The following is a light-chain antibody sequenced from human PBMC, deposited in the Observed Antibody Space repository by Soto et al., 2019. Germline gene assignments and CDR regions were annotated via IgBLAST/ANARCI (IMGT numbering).Light chain of an antibody. CDR2: SAS. Sequence: IHVTHSPSFLSASVGDTVTITCRASQALSNYLAWYQQKPGRAPKLLIHSASALPSGVPSRFSGSGSGTEFTLTMSGLQPEDFATYYCQQCHSTPYTFGQGTKVDIK. J-gene: IGKJ2*01. CDR1: QALSNY. V-gene: IGKV1-9*01. CDR3: QQCHSTPYT.